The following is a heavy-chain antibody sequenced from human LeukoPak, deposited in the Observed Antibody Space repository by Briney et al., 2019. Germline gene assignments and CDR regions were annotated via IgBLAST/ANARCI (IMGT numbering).Heavy chain of an antibody. CDR2: IYYSGST. D-gene: IGHD2-15*01. CDR3: ARKTGGGGSPWFDP. J-gene: IGHJ5*02. Sequence: SETLSLTCAVYGGSFSGYYWSWIRQPPGKGLEWIGYIYYSGSTNYNPSLKSRVTISVDTSKNQFSLKLSSVTAADTAVYYCARKTGGGGSPWFDPWGQGTLVTVSS. V-gene: IGHV4-59*01. CDR1: GGSFSGYY.